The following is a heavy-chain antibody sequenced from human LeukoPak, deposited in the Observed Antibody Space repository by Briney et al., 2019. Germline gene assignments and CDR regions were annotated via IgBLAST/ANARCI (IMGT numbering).Heavy chain of an antibody. CDR2: FDPEDGET. V-gene: IGHV1-24*01. D-gene: IGHD6-13*01. CDR1: GYTLTELS. CDR3: ATDLNSRGYSSSWPYYDY. J-gene: IGHJ4*02. Sequence: ASVKVSCKVSGYTLTELSMHWVRQAPGKGLEWMGGFDPEDGETIHAQKSQGRVTMTEDTSTDTAYMELSSLRSEDTAVYYCATDLNSRGYSSSWPYYDYWGQGTLVTVSS.